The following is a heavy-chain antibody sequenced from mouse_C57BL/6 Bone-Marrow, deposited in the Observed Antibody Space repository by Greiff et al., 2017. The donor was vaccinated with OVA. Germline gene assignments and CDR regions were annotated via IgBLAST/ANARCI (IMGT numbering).Heavy chain of an antibody. CDR3: ARGVTTVYYAMDY. V-gene: IGHV1-22*01. CDR2: INPNNGGT. J-gene: IGHJ4*01. Sequence: VQLQQSGPELVKPGASVKMSCKASGYTFTDYHMHWVKQSHGKSLEWIGYINPNNGGTSYNQKFKGKATLTVNKSSSTAYMELRSLTSEDSAVYYCARGVTTVYYAMDYWGQGTSVTVSS. CDR1: GYTFTDYH. D-gene: IGHD2-2*01.